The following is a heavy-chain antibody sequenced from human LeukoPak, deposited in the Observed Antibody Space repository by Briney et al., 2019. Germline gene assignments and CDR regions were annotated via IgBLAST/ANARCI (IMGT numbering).Heavy chain of an antibody. Sequence: GGSLRLSCAASGFIFNNYSVNWVRQAPGMGLERVANIKADGSGKYYVDSVRGRFSISRDNAKNSLYLELNNLRAEDTGVYFCARDRGWQQFDYWGQGTLVTVSS. CDR2: IKADGSGK. J-gene: IGHJ4*01. CDR1: GFIFNNYS. D-gene: IGHD5-24*01. V-gene: IGHV3-7*01. CDR3: ARDRGWQQFDY.